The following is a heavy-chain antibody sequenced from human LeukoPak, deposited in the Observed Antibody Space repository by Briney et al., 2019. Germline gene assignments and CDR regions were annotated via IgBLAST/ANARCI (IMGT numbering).Heavy chain of an antibody. CDR1: GGTFSSYA. Sequence: SVKVSCKASGGTFSSYAISWVRQAPGQGLEGMGGNIPMRGIANYAQKFQGRVTITADKSTSTAYMELISLRSEDTAVYYCARHQLVPVNCFDPWGQGTLVTVSS. D-gene: IGHD6-13*01. CDR2: NIPMRGIA. CDR3: ARHQLVPVNCFDP. V-gene: IGHV1-69*10. J-gene: IGHJ5*02.